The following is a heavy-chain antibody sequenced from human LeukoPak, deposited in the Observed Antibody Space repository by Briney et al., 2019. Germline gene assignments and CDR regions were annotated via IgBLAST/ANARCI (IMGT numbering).Heavy chain of an antibody. CDR2: INPNSGGT. J-gene: IGHJ4*02. CDR3: ARVAAAGTPFDY. CDR1: GYTFTSYG. V-gene: IGHV1-2*02. Sequence: ASVKVSCKASGYTFTSYGISWVRQAPGQGLEWMGWINPNSGGTNYAQKFQGRVTMTRDTSISTAYMELSRLRSDDTAVYYCARVAAAGTPFDYWGQGTLVTVSS. D-gene: IGHD6-13*01.